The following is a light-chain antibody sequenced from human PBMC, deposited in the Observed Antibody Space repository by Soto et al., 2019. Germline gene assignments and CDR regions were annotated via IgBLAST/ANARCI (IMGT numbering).Light chain of an antibody. CDR3: QQFDSSFYT. CDR2: GAS. CDR1: QSVASAY. Sequence: EIVLTQSPGTLSLAPGEGATLSCRASQSVASAYLAWYQQNPGQAPRLLIYGASSRATGIPDRLSGSGSGTDFSLTISRLEPEDFAVYYCQQFDSSFYTSGQGTKLEI. V-gene: IGKV3-20*01. J-gene: IGKJ2*01.